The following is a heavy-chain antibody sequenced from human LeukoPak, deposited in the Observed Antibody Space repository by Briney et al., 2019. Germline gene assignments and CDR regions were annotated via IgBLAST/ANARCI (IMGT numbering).Heavy chain of an antibody. J-gene: IGHJ4*02. CDR3: ARHENDYGDSFIDY. Sequence: SETLSLTCTVSGGSISSYHWSWIRQPPGKGLGWIGYIYYSGSTNYNPSLKSRVTISVDTSKNQFSLKLSSVTAADTAVYYCARHENDYGDSFIDYWGQGTLVTVSS. V-gene: IGHV4-59*08. CDR1: GGSISSYH. CDR2: IYYSGST. D-gene: IGHD4-17*01.